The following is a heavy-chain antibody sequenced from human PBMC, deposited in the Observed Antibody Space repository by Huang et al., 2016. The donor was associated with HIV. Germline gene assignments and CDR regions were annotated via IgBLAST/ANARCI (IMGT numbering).Heavy chain of an antibody. Sequence: EVQLVESGGALVQPGGSLKLSCVVSGFDFSKYSMNWVRQAPGKVLEWVSYISGTSSNIYYEDSVKGRFTISRDNAKNSVFLQMRSLRAEDTALYYCARTEMEYYYGSSGYYPDYWGQGTQVTVSS. D-gene: IGHD3-22*01. V-gene: IGHV3-48*01. CDR3: ARTEMEYYYGSSGYYPDY. CDR2: ISGTSSNI. CDR1: GFDFSKYS. J-gene: IGHJ4*02.